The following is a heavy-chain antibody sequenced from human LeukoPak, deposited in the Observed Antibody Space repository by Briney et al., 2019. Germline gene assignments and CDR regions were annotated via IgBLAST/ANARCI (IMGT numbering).Heavy chain of an antibody. Sequence: GGSLRLSCAASGFTFSSYGMSWVRQAPGKGLEWVSAISGSGGSTYYADSVKGRFTISRDNSKNTLYLQMNSLSAEDTAVYYCAKGHRHCSSTSCYVAPSAYYYYYYMDVWGKGTTVTISS. CDR3: AKGHRHCSSTSCYVAPSAYYYYYYMDV. CDR1: GFTFSSYG. CDR2: ISGSGGST. V-gene: IGHV3-23*01. J-gene: IGHJ6*03. D-gene: IGHD2-2*01.